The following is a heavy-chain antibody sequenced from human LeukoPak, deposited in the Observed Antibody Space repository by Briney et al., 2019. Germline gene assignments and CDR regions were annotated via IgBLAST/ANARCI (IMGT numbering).Heavy chain of an antibody. V-gene: IGHV4-34*01. CDR3: AGRGIAVAGGFDY. CDR2: INHSGST. Sequence: KPSETLSLTCAVYGGSFSGYYWSWIRQPPGKGLEWIGEINHSGSTNYNPSLKSRVTISVDTSKNQFSLKLSSVAAADTAVYYCAGRGIAVAGGFDYWGQGTLVTVSS. D-gene: IGHD6-19*01. CDR1: GGSFSGYY. J-gene: IGHJ4*02.